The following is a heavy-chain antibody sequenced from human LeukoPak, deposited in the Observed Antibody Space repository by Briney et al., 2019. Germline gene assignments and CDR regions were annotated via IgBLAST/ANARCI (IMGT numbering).Heavy chain of an antibody. J-gene: IGHJ4*02. Sequence: GGSLRLSCAASGFTFSSYSMNWVRQAPGKGLEWVSSISNSSSYIYYADSVKGRFTISRDNAKNSLYLQMNSLRAEDTAVYYCARDARWLQPKCYFDYWGQGTLVTVSS. CDR2: ISNSSSYI. D-gene: IGHD5-24*01. CDR3: ARDARWLQPKCYFDY. V-gene: IGHV3-21*01. CDR1: GFTFSSYS.